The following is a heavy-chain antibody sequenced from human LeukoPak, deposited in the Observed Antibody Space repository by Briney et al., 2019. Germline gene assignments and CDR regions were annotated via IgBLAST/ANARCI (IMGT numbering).Heavy chain of an antibody. J-gene: IGHJ6*03. Sequence: ASVKVSCKASGYTFTSYYMHWVRQAPGQGLEWMGIINPSGGSTSYAQKFQGRVTMTRDTSTSTVYMELSSLRSEDTAVYYCAAGYCSSTSCWNYYYMDVWGKGTTVTVSS. D-gene: IGHD2-2*03. CDR3: AAGYCSSTSCWNYYYMDV. CDR1: GYTFTSYY. V-gene: IGHV1-46*01. CDR2: INPSGGST.